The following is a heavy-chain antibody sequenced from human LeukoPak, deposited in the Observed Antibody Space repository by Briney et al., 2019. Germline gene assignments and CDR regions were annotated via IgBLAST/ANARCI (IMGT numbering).Heavy chain of an antibody. CDR2: ISAYNGNT. CDR3: ARDGGIAAAGTGRVFDY. D-gene: IGHD6-13*01. J-gene: IGHJ4*02. Sequence: ASVKVSCKASGYTFTCYGISWVRQAPGQGLEWMGWISAYNGNTNYAQKLQGRVTMTTDTSTSTAYMELRSLRSDDTAVYYCARDGGIAAAGTGRVFDYWGQGTLVTVSS. V-gene: IGHV1-18*01. CDR1: GYTFTCYG.